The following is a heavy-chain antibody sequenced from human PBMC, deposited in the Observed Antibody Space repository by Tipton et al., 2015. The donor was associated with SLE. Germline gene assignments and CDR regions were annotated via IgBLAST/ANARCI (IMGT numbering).Heavy chain of an antibody. D-gene: IGHD4-17*01. CDR1: GLTFSSYV. Sequence: SLRLSCAASGLTFSSYVMSWVRQTPGKGLEWVSTISGDGARTYYADSVKGRFTISRDNSKNTLYLQMNSLRAVDTAVYYCAKDKSSVTNWYFDLWGRGTLVTVSS. J-gene: IGHJ2*01. V-gene: IGHV3-23*01. CDR3: AKDKSSVTNWYFDL. CDR2: ISGDGART.